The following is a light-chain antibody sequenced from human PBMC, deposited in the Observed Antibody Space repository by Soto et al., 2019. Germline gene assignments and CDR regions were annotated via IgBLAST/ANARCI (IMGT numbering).Light chain of an antibody. Sequence: QSVLTQPPSVSAAPGQKVTISCSGSSSNIGINYVSWYQQLPGTAPKLLIYDNNKRPSGIPDRFSDSKSGTSATLGITGLQTGDEADYYCATWDSSLSAWVFGGGTKLTVL. CDR3: ATWDSSLSAWV. CDR2: DNN. J-gene: IGLJ3*02. V-gene: IGLV1-51*01. CDR1: SSNIGINY.